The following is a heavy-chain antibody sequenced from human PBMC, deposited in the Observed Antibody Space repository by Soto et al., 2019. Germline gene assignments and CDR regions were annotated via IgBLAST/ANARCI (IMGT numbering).Heavy chain of an antibody. CDR3: AKVVVVPAAIFEY. CDR1: GGSISSSSYY. CDR2: IYYSGST. J-gene: IGHJ4*02. V-gene: IGHV4-39*01. D-gene: IGHD2-2*02. Sequence: SETLSLTCTVSGGSISSSSYYWGWIRQPPGKGLEWIGSIYYSGSTYYNPSLKSRVTISVDTSKNQFSLKLSSVTAADTAVYYCAKVVVVPAAIFEYWGQGTLVTVSS.